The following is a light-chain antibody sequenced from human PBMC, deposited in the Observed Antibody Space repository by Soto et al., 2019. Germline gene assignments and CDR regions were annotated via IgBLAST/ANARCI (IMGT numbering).Light chain of an antibody. V-gene: IGLV2-14*01. CDR1: SGDIGSYNR. Sequence: QSALTQPASVSGSPGQSITISCTGTSGDIGSYNRVSWYQQHPGKAPKLIIYEVTDRPSGVSNRFSGSKSGNTASLTISGLQAEDEAEYYCSSYTNINTMACVFGTGTKLTVL. CDR2: EVT. CDR3: SSYTNINTMACV. J-gene: IGLJ1*01.